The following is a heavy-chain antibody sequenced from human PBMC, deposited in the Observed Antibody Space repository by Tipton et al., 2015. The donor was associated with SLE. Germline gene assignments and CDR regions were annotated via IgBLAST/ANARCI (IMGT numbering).Heavy chain of an antibody. V-gene: IGHV4-38-2*02. J-gene: IGHJ6*03. CDR1: GYSIGSGHY. D-gene: IGHD3-16*01. CDR3: ARGRPGATQAWGGYFYYMDV. CDR2: IYPGGDT. Sequence: TLSLTCTVSGYSIGSGHYWGWIRQPPGEGLEWIGSIYPGGDTYYTPSLRGRVSISVDTSKNEFSLRLHSVTAADTAVYYCARGRPGATQAWGGYFYYMDVWGKGTTVTVSS.